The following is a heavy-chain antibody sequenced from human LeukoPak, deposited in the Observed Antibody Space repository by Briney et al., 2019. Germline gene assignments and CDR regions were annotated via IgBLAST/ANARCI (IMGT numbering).Heavy chain of an antibody. CDR2: IYSEGST. Sequence: GGSLRLSCAASGFTVRTTYMSWVRQTPGKGLEWVAAIYSEGSTYYADSVKARFTMSKDNSKSTVYLQMNSLRVEDTAVYYCARDVYSSGWYGGFDLWGQGTLVTVSS. CDR1: GFTVRTTY. CDR3: ARDVYSSGWYGGFDL. V-gene: IGHV3-53*01. D-gene: IGHD6-19*01. J-gene: IGHJ4*02.